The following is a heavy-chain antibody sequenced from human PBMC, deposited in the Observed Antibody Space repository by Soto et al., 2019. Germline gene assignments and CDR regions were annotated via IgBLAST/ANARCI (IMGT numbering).Heavy chain of an antibody. CDR2: IIPIFGTA. Sequence: SVKVSCKASGGTFSSYAISWVRQAPGQGLEWMGGIIPIFGTANYAQKFQGRVTITADESTSTAYMELSSLRSEDTAVYYCASLGRYSYKVPIEYWGQGTLVTVSS. D-gene: IGHD5-18*01. J-gene: IGHJ4*02. CDR1: GGTFSSYA. CDR3: ASLGRYSYKVPIEY. V-gene: IGHV1-69*13.